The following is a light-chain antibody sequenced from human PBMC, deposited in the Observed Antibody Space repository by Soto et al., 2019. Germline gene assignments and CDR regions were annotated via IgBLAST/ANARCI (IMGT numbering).Light chain of an antibody. Sequence: DIQMTQSPSTVTASVRDRVTITCRASQSISSWLAWYQQKPGKAPKLLIYDASSLESGVPSRFSGSGSGTEFTLTISSLQPDDFATYYCQQYNSYPGTFGQGTKVQIK. V-gene: IGKV1-5*01. CDR2: DAS. J-gene: IGKJ1*01. CDR3: QQYNSYPGT. CDR1: QSISSW.